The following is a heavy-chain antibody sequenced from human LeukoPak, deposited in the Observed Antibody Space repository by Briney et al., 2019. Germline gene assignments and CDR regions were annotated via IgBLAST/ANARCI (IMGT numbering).Heavy chain of an antibody. CDR1: GGSISSYY. CDR3: ARGVCTSTSCFAGGYGMDV. V-gene: IGHV4-59*08. Sequence: SETLSLTCTVSGGSISSYYWSWIRQPPGKGLEWIGYIYYSGSTNYNPSLKSRVTISVDTSKNHFSMKLGSVTTADTAVYYRARGVCTSTSCFAGGYGMDVWGQGTTVTVSS. J-gene: IGHJ6*02. D-gene: IGHD2-2*01. CDR2: IYYSGST.